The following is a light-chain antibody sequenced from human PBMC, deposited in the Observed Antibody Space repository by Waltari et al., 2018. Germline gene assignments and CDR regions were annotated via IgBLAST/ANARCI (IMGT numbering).Light chain of an antibody. Sequence: QSVLTQPPSTSGTPGQRVTIPCSGSTSNIGTNTVTWYQLLPGTAPKTVIFANYHRPSGVPDRFSASKSGTSASLVISGLQSEDEADYFCATWDGSLSGRVFGGGTKVTVL. J-gene: IGLJ3*02. V-gene: IGLV1-44*01. CDR1: TSNIGTNT. CDR2: ANY. CDR3: ATWDGSLSGRV.